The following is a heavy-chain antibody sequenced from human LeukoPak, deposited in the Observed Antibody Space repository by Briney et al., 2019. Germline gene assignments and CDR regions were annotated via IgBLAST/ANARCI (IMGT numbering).Heavy chain of an antibody. D-gene: IGHD1-7*01. CDR3: SRGTHWFDS. J-gene: IGHJ5*01. CDR2: TYYRSNWYN. CDR1: GDSVSSNSAA. Sequence: SQTLSLTCAISGDSVSSNSAAWTWIRQSPSRGLEWLGRTYYRSNWYNDYAVSVSSRITVNPDTSKNQFSLQLNSVTPEDTAVYYCSRGTHWFDSWGQGTLVTVSS. V-gene: IGHV6-1*01.